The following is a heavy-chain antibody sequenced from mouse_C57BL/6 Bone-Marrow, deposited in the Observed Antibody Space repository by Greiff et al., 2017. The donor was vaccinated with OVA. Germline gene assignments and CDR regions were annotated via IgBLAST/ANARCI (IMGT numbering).Heavy chain of an antibody. J-gene: IGHJ2*01. CDR1: GYTFTSYW. V-gene: IGHV1-69*01. Sequence: VQLQQPGAELVMPGASVKLSCKASGYTFTSYWMHWVKQRPGQGLEWIGEIDPSDSYTNYNQKFKGKSTLTVDKSSSTAYMQLSSLTSEDSAVYYCARGMKTEDYGGQGTTPTVSS. CDR3: ARGMKTEDY. CDR2: IDPSDSYT.